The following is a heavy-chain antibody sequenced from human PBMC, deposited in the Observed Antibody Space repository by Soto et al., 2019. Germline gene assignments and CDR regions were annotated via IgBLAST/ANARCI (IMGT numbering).Heavy chain of an antibody. D-gene: IGHD3-3*01. V-gene: IGHV1-18*01. CDR3: ARHGDGEDY. J-gene: IGHJ4*02. Sequence: GSSVKLSCKASGYTFTSYVVNWVRQAPGQGLEWMGWIRAYNGNANYAQKLQGRVTMTTDTSTNTAYMELRSLRSDDTAVYYCARHGDGEDYWGQGTLVTVSS. CDR2: IRAYNGNA. CDR1: GYTFTSYV.